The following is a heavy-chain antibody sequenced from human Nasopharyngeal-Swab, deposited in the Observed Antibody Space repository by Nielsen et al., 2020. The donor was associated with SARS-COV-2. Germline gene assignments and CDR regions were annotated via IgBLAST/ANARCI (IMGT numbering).Heavy chain of an antibody. CDR3: ASSSGSYFPPDYYGMAV. J-gene: IGHJ6*02. CDR2: ISSSSSTI. CDR1: GFTFSSYS. D-gene: IGHD1-26*01. V-gene: IGHV3-48*02. Sequence: GESLKISCAASGFTFSSYSMNWVRQAPGKGLEWVSYISSSSSTIYYADSVKGRFTISRDNAKNSLYLQMNSLRDEDTSVYYCASSSGSYFPPDYYGMAVWGQGTTVTVSS.